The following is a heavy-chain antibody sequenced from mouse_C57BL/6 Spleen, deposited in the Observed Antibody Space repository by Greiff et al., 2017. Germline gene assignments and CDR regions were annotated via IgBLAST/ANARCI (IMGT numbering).Heavy chain of an antibody. V-gene: IGHV5-9-1*02. CDR2: ISSGGDYI. CDR3: TRGPWDGYFDY. CDR1: GFTFSSYA. Sequence: EVHLVESGEGLVKPGGSLKLSCAASGFTFSSYAMSWVRQTPEKRLEWVAYISSGGDYIYYADTVKGRFTISRDNARNTLYLQMSSLKSEDTAMYYCTRGPWDGYFDYWGQGTTLTVSS. D-gene: IGHD4-1*01. J-gene: IGHJ2*01.